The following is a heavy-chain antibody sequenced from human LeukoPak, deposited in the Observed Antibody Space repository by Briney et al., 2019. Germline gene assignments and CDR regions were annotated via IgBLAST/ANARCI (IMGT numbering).Heavy chain of an antibody. Sequence: GASVKVSCKASGGTFSSYAISWVRQAPGQGLEWMGGIIPIFGTANYAQKFQGRVTITADKSTSTAYMELSSLRSEDTAVYYCARDGPYSSGWYRWFDPWGQGTLVTVSS. CDR2: IIPIFGTA. J-gene: IGHJ5*02. CDR1: GGTFSSYA. CDR3: ARDGPYSSGWYRWFDP. D-gene: IGHD6-19*01. V-gene: IGHV1-69*06.